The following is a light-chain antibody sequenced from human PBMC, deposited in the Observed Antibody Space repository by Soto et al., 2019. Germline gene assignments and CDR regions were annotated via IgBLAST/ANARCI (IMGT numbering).Light chain of an antibody. Sequence: EIVLTQSPGTLSLSPGARATLSCRASQSVSSSYLAWYQQKPGQAPRLLIYGASSRATGIPDRFSGSGSGTDFTLTISRLEPDDVAVYYCQQYDTSPPMYTFGQGTKVDIK. CDR2: GAS. CDR1: QSVSSSY. J-gene: IGKJ2*01. CDR3: QQYDTSPPMYT. V-gene: IGKV3-20*01.